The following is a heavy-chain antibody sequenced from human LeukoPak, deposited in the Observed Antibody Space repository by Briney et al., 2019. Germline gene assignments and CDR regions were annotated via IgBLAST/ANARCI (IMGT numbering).Heavy chain of an antibody. D-gene: IGHD4-17*01. J-gene: IGHJ4*02. Sequence: PGGSLRLSCAASGFTFSNYGMHWVRQAPGKGLEWVAVIWYDGSNKYYADSVEGRFTISRDNSKNTLYLQMNSLRAEDTAVYYCAKVGHGDYYLDYWGQGTLVTVSS. CDR3: AKVGHGDYYLDY. V-gene: IGHV3-33*06. CDR2: IWYDGSNK. CDR1: GFTFSNYG.